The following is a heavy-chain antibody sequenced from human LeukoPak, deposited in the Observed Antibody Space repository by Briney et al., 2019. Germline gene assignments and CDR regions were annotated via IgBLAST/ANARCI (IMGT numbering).Heavy chain of an antibody. CDR1: GGSFSGYY. Sequence: KPSETLSLTCAVYGGSFSGYYWSWIRQPPGKGLEWIGEINHSGSTNYNPSLKSRVTISVDTSKNQFSLKLSSVTAADTAVYYCARHETGYSYAGYWGQGTLVTVSS. D-gene: IGHD5-18*01. CDR3: ARHETGYSYAGY. V-gene: IGHV4-34*01. CDR2: INHSGST. J-gene: IGHJ4*02.